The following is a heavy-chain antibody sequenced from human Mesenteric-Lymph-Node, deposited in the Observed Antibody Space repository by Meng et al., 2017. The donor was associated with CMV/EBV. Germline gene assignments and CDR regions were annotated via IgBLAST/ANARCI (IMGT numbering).Heavy chain of an antibody. CDR2: IYYSGST. CDR3: ARYGDYYDSSCYNPFDY. J-gene: IGHJ4*02. V-gene: IGHV4-39*07. CDR1: CGPIRSRSYY. D-gene: IGHD3-22*01. Sequence: QLQLQESGRGLVKPSETLSFTCPLSCGPIRSRSYYWGRIRQPPGKGLEWSGSIYYSGSTVYNPSLKSRVTISVDTSKNQFSLKLSSVTAADTALYYCARYGDYYDSSCYNPFDYWGQGTLVTVSS.